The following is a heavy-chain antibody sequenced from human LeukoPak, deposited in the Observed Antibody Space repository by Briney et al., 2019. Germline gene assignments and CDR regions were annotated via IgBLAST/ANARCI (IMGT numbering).Heavy chain of an antibody. J-gene: IGHJ3*02. CDR1: GFTFSSYA. Sequence: PGGSLRLSCAASGFTFSSYAMXXXXXXXXXXXXXXXXIXGXXGSTYYADSVXGXXXXXRXXXXXXXYLXMNSLRAEDTAVYYCAKPSDSSGYYDAFDIWGQGTMVTVSS. CDR3: AKPSDSSGYYDAFDI. V-gene: IGHV3-23*01. D-gene: IGHD3-22*01. CDR2: IXGXXGST.